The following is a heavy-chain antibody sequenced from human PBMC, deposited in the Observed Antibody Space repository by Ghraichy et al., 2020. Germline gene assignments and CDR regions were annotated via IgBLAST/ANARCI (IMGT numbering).Heavy chain of an antibody. Sequence: ASVKVSCKASGYTFTSYGISWVRQAPGQGLEWMGWISAYNGNTNYAQKLQGRVTMTTDTSTSTAYMELRSLRSDDTAVYYCATVNIVESWFDPWGQGTLVTVSS. CDR1: GYTFTSYG. CDR2: ISAYNGNT. D-gene: IGHD2-21*01. V-gene: IGHV1-18*01. CDR3: ATVNIVESWFDP. J-gene: IGHJ5*02.